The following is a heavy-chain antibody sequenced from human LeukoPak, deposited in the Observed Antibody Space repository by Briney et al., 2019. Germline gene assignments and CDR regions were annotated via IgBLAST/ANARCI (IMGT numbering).Heavy chain of an antibody. Sequence: SETLSLTCTVSGGSISSSSYYWGWIRQPPGKGLEWIGSIYYSGSTYYNPSLKSRVTISVDTSKNQFSLKLSSVTAADTAVYYCARDRGCSGGSCYSGFDYWGQGTLVTVSS. D-gene: IGHD2-15*01. V-gene: IGHV4-39*07. J-gene: IGHJ4*02. CDR1: GGSISSSSYY. CDR2: IYYSGST. CDR3: ARDRGCSGGSCYSGFDY.